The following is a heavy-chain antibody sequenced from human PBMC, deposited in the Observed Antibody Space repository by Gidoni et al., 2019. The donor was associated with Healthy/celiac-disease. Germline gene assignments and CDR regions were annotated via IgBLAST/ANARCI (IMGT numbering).Heavy chain of an antibody. CDR2: ISSSSSYI. CDR1: GFTFSSYS. J-gene: IGHJ4*02. CDR3: ARDALGIAVAGTLDY. V-gene: IGHV3-21*01. D-gene: IGHD6-19*01. Sequence: EVQLVESGGGLVKPGGSLRLSCAASGFTFSSYSMNWVRQAPGKGLEWVSSISSSSSYIYYADSVKGRFTISRDNAKNSLYLQMNSLRAEDTAVYYCARDALGIAVAGTLDYWGQGTLVTVSS.